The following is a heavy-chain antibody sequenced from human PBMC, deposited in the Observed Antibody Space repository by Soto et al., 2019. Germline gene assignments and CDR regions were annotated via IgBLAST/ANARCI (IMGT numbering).Heavy chain of an antibody. V-gene: IGHV3-33*01. D-gene: IGHD6-13*01. J-gene: IGHJ5*02. CDR1: GFTFSSYG. CDR2: IWNDGSNK. Sequence: QVQLVESGGGVVQPGRSLRLSCAASGFTFSSYGMNWVRQAPGKGLEWVAVIWNDGSNKYYADSVKGRFTTSRDNSKNIMYLEMNSLRAEDTAVYYCARDVGGAAAGPGWLDLWGQGTLVIVSA. CDR3: ARDVGGAAAGPGWLDL.